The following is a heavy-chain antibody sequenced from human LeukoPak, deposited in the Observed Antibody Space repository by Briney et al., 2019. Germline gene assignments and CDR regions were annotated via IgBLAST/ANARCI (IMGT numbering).Heavy chain of an antibody. CDR3: AIPRRGSSDSYYFDY. CDR1: GYSFTSYW. CDR2: IYPGDSDT. Sequence: PGESLKISCQGSGYSFTSYWIGWVRQLPGKGLEWMGIIYPGDSDTRYSPSFQGQVTISADKSISTACLQWSSLKASDTAMYYCAIPRRGSSDSYYFDYWGQGTLVTVSS. J-gene: IGHJ4*02. V-gene: IGHV5-51*01. D-gene: IGHD6-6*01.